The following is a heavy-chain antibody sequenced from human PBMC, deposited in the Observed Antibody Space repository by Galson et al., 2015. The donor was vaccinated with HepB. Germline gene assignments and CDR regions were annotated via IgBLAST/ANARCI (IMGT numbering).Heavy chain of an antibody. D-gene: IGHD3-10*01. CDR2: MNPNSGNT. J-gene: IGHJ6*02. CDR1: GSTFTSYD. CDR3: AREWAVDYGSGSYSLYGMDV. Sequence: SVKVSCKASGSTFTSYDINWVRQATGQGLEWMGWMNPNSGNTGYAQKFQGRVTMTRNTSISTAYMELSSLRSEDTAVYYCAREWAVDYGSGSYSLYGMDVWGQGTTVTVSS. V-gene: IGHV1-8*01.